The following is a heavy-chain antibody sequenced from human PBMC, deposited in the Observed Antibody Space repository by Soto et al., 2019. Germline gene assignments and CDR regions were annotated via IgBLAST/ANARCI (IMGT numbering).Heavy chain of an antibody. CDR1: GGSISSGDYY. Sequence: SETLSLTCTVSGGSISSGDYYWSWIRQPPGKGLEWIGYIYYSWSTYYNPSLKSRVTRSVDTSKNQFSLKLSSVTAADTAVYYCARFYYDSSGYLYYFDYWGQGTLVTVSS. CDR3: ARFYYDSSGYLYYFDY. CDR2: IYYSWST. J-gene: IGHJ4*02. V-gene: IGHV4-30-4*01. D-gene: IGHD3-22*01.